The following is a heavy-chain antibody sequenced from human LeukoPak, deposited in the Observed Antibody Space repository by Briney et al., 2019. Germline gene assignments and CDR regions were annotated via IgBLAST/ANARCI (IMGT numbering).Heavy chain of an antibody. J-gene: IGHJ3*02. CDR2: IYPGDSDT. D-gene: IGHD3-10*01. Sequence: GESLKISCKGSGYSFTSYWIGWVRRMPGKGLEWMGIIYPGDSDTRYSPSFQGQVTISADKSISTAYLQWSSLKASDTAMYYCATSLLWFGELSAFDIWGQGTMVTVSS. CDR3: ATSLLWFGELSAFDI. CDR1: GYSFTSYW. V-gene: IGHV5-51*01.